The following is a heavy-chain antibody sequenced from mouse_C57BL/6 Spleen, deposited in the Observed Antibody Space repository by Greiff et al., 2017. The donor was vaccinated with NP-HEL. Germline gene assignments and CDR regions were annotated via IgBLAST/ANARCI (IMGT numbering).Heavy chain of an antibody. CDR2: INPSNGGT. V-gene: IGHV1-53*01. CDR3: AREGTAQAPFAY. D-gene: IGHD3-2*02. CDR1: GYTFTSYW. Sequence: QVQLKQPGTELVKPGASVKLSCKASGYTFTSYWMHWVKQRPGQGLEWIGNINPSNGGTNYNEKFKSKATLTVDKSSSTAYMQLSSLTSEDSAVYYCAREGTAQAPFAYWGQGTLVTVSA. J-gene: IGHJ3*01.